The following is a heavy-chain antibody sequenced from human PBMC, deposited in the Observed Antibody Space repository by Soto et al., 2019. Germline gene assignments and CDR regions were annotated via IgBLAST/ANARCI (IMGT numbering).Heavy chain of an antibody. CDR1: GYTFTSYG. D-gene: IGHD6-13*01. V-gene: IGHV1-18*01. J-gene: IGHJ5*02. CDR2: ISAYNGNT. Sequence: QVQLVQSGAEVKKPGASVKVSCKASGYTFTSYGISWVRQAPGQGLEWMGWISAYNGNTNYAQKLQGRVTMTTDTSTSTAYVELRSLGSDDTAVYYCAREKGIAAAGNWFDPWGQGTLVTVSS. CDR3: AREKGIAAAGNWFDP.